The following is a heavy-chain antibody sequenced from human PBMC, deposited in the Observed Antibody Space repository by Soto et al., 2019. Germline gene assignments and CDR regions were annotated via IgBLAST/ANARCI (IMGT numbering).Heavy chain of an antibody. CDR1: GFTFSSYS. J-gene: IGHJ4*02. V-gene: IGHV3-21*01. Sequence: EVQLVESGGGLVKPGGSLRLSCAASGFTFSSYSMNWVRQAPGKGLEWVSSISSSSSYIYYADSVKGRFTISRDNAKNSLYLQMNSLRAEDTAVYYCARVSGWVADCDYWGQGTLVTVSS. CDR2: ISSSSSYI. CDR3: ARVSGWVADCDY. D-gene: IGHD6-19*01.